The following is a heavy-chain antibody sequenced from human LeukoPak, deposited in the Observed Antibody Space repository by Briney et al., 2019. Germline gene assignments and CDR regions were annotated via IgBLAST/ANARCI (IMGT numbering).Heavy chain of an antibody. J-gene: IGHJ3*02. CDR1: GVSINSYY. CDR3: ARDPRTSSKATDSFDK. Sequence: MSSETLSLTCSVSGVSINSYYWSWIRKPPGRGLEWIRYIYYSGSTDYNHSLESLVTISIDTSKKQLSLKLPTVTAADTVDSSCARDPRTSSKATDSFDKWGQGTMVTVSS. V-gene: IGHV4-59*01. CDR2: IYYSGST. D-gene: IGHD4-11*01.